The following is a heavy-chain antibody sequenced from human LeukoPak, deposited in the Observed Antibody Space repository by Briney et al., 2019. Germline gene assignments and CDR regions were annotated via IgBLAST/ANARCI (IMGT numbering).Heavy chain of an antibody. CDR3: ARDPYSGNYGAYYYYYMDV. J-gene: IGHJ6*03. CDR2: INSDGSST. D-gene: IGHD1-26*01. Sequence: GGSLRLSCAASGFTFSSYWMHWVRQAPGKGLVWVSRINSDGSSTSYADSVKGRFTISRDNAKNTLYLQVDSLRAEDTAVYYCARDPYSGNYGAYYYYYMDVWGKGTTVTISS. CDR1: GFTFSSYW. V-gene: IGHV3-74*01.